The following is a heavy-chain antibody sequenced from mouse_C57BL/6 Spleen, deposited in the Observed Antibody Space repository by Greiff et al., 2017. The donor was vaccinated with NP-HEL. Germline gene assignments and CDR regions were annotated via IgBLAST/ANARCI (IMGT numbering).Heavy chain of an antibody. V-gene: IGHV5-6*01. CDR2: ISSGGSYT. CDR1: GFTFSSYG. CDR3: ARISTMITTWYFDV. Sequence: EVKVVESGGDLVKPGGSLKLSCAASGFTFSSYGMSWVRQTPDKRLEWVATISSGGSYTYYPDSVKGRFTISRDNAKNTLYLQMSSLKSEDTAMYYCARISTMITTWYFDVWGTGTTVTVSS. J-gene: IGHJ1*03. D-gene: IGHD2-4*01.